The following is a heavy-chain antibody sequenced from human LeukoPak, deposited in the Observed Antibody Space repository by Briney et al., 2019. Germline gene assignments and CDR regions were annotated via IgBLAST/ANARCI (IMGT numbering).Heavy chain of an antibody. CDR1: GDSVSSNSAV. CDR2: TYYRSKWYN. V-gene: IGHV6-1*01. J-gene: IGHJ4*02. CDR3: AQGGAAAGFDY. D-gene: IGHD6-25*01. Sequence: SQTLSLTCGISGDSVSSNSAVWNWIRQSPSRGLEWLGRTYYRSKWYNDYAESVKSRISVNPDTSKNQSSLQLISVPPEDTAVYYCAQGGAAAGFDYWGQGTLVTVSS.